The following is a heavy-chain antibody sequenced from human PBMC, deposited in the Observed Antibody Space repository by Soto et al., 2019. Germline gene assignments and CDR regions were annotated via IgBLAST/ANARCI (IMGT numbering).Heavy chain of an antibody. Sequence: PGGSLRLSCAASGFTFSGSAMHWVRQASGKGLEWVGRIRSKANSYATAYAASVKGRFTISRDDSKNTAYLQMNSLKTEDTAVYYCTSPGGGGSGSYYYYYYMDVWGKGTTVTVPS. CDR3: TSPGGGGSGSYYYYYYMDV. J-gene: IGHJ6*03. CDR1: GFTFSGSA. V-gene: IGHV3-73*01. D-gene: IGHD3-10*01. CDR2: IRSKANSYAT.